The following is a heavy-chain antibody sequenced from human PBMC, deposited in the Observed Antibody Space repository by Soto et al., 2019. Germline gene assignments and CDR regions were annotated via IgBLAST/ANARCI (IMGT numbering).Heavy chain of an antibody. CDR2: IYLGGSP. J-gene: IGHJ6*02. Sequence: PSETLSLTCTVSGDSVSSDYWSWIRRPPGKRLEYIGFIYLGGSPNYNPSLESRVTISADTSKNQLSLRLTSVTAADTAVYYCAKGQWFPQGYGMXVWGRGTTVTVSS. CDR3: AKGQWFPQGYGMXV. V-gene: IGHV4-59*02. CDR1: GDSVSSDY. D-gene: IGHD3-22*01.